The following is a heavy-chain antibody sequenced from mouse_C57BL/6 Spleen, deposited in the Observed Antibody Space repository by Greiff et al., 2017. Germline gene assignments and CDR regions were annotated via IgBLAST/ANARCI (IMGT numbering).Heavy chain of an antibody. CDR2: IYPGSGST. J-gene: IGHJ1*03. D-gene: IGHD1-1*01. V-gene: IGHV1-55*01. CDR3: ARTATVGDWYFDV. CDR1: GYTFTSYW. Sequence: QVQLQQSGAELVKPGASVKMSCKASGYTFTSYWITWVKQRPGQGLEWIGDIYPGSGSTNYNEKFKSKATLTADTSSSTAYMQLSSLTSEDSAVYYCARTATVGDWYFDVWGTGTTVTVSS.